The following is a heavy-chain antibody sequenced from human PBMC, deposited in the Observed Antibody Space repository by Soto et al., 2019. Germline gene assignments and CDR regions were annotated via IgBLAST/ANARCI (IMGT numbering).Heavy chain of an antibody. J-gene: IGHJ5*02. Sequence: QVQLVESGGGVVQPGRSLRLSCAAAGFTFSSYGMHRVRQAPGKGLEWVAVISYDGSNKYYADSVKGRFTISRDNSKNTLYLQMNSLRAEDTAVYYCAKDPRGEVIWFDPWGQGTLVTVSS. D-gene: IGHD2-21*01. CDR1: GFTFSSYG. V-gene: IGHV3-30*18. CDR2: ISYDGSNK. CDR3: AKDPRGEVIWFDP.